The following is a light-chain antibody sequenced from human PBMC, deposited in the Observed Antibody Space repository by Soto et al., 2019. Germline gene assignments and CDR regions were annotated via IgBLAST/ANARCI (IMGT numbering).Light chain of an antibody. Sequence: EIVLTQSPGSLSLSPGQRATLSCRASQSVDSTFFAWYQKKPGQAPRLLIYAASKRDTGVPDRFSGSGSGTDFTLTISRLEPEDLAVYYCQQYMSSVTFGQGTKVEI. CDR3: QQYMSSVT. CDR1: QSVDSTF. CDR2: AAS. V-gene: IGKV3-20*01. J-gene: IGKJ1*01.